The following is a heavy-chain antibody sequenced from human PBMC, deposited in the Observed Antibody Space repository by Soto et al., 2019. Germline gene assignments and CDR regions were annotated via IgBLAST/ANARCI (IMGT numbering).Heavy chain of an antibody. CDR3: AKAGFTFSGEGFDP. D-gene: IGHD3-3*01. CDR2: ISYDGEKE. J-gene: IGHJ5*02. V-gene: IGHV3-30*18. Sequence: QEQLVESGGGVVQPGSSLRLSCAASGFAFRSYGMNWVRQAPGKGLEWVALISYDGEKEYYADSVKGRFTVSRDNSENTLFLRISGLTADDSGVYFCAKAGFTFSGEGFDPWGQGTRVTVSS. CDR1: GFAFRSYG.